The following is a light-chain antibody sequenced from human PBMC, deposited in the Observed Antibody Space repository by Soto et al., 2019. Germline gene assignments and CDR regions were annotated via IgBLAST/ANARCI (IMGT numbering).Light chain of an antibody. CDR1: QDIKSF. V-gene: IGKV1-33*01. CDR3: QQHETLPLT. CDR2: DAS. Sequence: DIQMTQSPSSLSASVGDRVTITCQASQDIKSFLNWYQLKPGKAPKLLIYDASHLETGVPSRFSGSGSGTDFTFTITTLHPEDIATYYCQQHETLPLTFGGGTKVEIK. J-gene: IGKJ4*01.